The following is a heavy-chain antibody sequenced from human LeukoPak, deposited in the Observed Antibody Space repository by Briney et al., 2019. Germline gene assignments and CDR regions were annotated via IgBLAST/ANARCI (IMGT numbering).Heavy chain of an antibody. CDR2: IKQDGSER. J-gene: IGHJ4*02. D-gene: IGHD5-18*01. Sequence: GGSLRLSCAVPGLTFSIYWMSWIRQGPGKGLEWVANIKQDGSERYSVGSVKGRFTISRDNAKNSLYLQMNSLRADDTAVYYCAAVANGYPAYWGQGALVTVSS. CDR1: GLTFSIYW. V-gene: IGHV3-7*01. CDR3: AAVANGYPAY.